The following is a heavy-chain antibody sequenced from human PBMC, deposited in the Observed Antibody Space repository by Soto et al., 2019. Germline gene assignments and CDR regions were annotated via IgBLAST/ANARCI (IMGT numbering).Heavy chain of an antibody. J-gene: IGHJ4*02. CDR2: IVVGSGNT. CDR1: GFTFTSFA. D-gene: IGHD6-19*01. V-gene: IGHV1-58*01. CDR3: AADRGYSSGWYPLDY. Sequence: QMQLVQSGPEVKKPGTSGKVSCKASGFTFTSFAVQWVRQARGQRLGWIGWIVVGSGNTNYAQKFQERVTITRDMSTSTAYMELSSLRSEDTAVYYCAADRGYSSGWYPLDYWGQGTLVTVSS.